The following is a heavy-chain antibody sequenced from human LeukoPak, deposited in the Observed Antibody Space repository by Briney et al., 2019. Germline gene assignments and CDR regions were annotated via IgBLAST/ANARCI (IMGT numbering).Heavy chain of an antibody. Sequence: GASVEVSCKASGYTFSGNYIHWVRQAPGQGVEWMGWINPNSGGTNYAQKFQGRVTMTRDTSISTAYMELSRLRSDDTAVYYCARAYYYYMDVWGKGTTVTISS. CDR2: INPNSGGT. V-gene: IGHV1-2*02. CDR1: GYTFSGNY. CDR3: ARAYYYYMDV. J-gene: IGHJ6*03.